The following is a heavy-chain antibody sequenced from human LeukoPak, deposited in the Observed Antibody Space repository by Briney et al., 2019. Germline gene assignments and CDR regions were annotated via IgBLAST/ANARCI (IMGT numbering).Heavy chain of an antibody. V-gene: IGHV4-59*01. CDR3: ARGLVVMGYYFDY. CDR2: IYYSGST. D-gene: IGHD3-22*01. CDR1: GGSISSYY. Sequence: SETLSLTCTVSGGSISSYYWSWIRQPPGKGLEWIGYIYYSGSTNYNPSLKSRVTISVDTSKNQFSLKLSSVTAADTAVYYCARGLVVMGYYFDYWGQGTLVTVSS. J-gene: IGHJ4*02.